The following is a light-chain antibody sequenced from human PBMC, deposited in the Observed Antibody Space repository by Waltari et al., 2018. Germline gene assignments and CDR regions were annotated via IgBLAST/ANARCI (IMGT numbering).Light chain of an antibody. J-gene: IGKJ1*01. V-gene: IGKV1-5*03. CDR2: KAS. CDR1: QSISSW. Sequence: DIQMTQSPSTLSVSVGDRVTITCRASQSISSWLAWYQQKPWKAPKLLIYKASSLESGVPSRFSGSGSGTEFTLTISSLQPYDFATYYCQQYNSYSPWTFGQGTKVEIK. CDR3: QQYNSYSPWT.